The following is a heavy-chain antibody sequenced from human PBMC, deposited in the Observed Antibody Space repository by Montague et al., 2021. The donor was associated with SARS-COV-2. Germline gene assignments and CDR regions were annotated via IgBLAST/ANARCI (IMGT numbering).Heavy chain of an antibody. D-gene: IGHD5-12*01. CDR1: GGSFSGYY. Sequence: SETLSLTCAVYGGSFSGYYWGWIRQPPGKGLEWIGEINHSGSTNYNPSLKSRVTISVDTSKNQFSLKLSSVTAADTAVYYCAREVGRGYSGYEGEYWGQGTPVTVSS. CDR3: AREVGRGYSGYEGEY. J-gene: IGHJ4*02. CDR2: INHSGST. V-gene: IGHV4-34*01.